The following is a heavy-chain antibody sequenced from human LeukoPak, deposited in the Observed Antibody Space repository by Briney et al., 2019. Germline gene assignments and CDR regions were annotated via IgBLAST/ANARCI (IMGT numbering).Heavy chain of an antibody. V-gene: IGHV5-51*01. J-gene: IGHJ4*02. CDR3: ARQKRIRGYFDY. CDR2: IYPCYSDT. Sequence: GESLKISCKGSGYTFSSYWIGWVRQMPGKGLEGMGIIYPCYSDTRYSPSFEGQVTISADKSVSTAYLQWSSLKASDTAMYYCARQKRIRGYFDYWGQGTLVTVSS. D-gene: IGHD3-16*01. CDR1: GYTFSSYW.